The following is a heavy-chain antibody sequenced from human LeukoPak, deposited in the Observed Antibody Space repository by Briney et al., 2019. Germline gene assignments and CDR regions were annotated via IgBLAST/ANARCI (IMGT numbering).Heavy chain of an antibody. J-gene: IGHJ4*02. Sequence: AASVKVSCKASGYTFTSYAISWVRQAPGQGLEWMGWISAYNGNTNYAQRLQGRVTMTTDTSTSTAYMELRSLRSDDTAVYYCARISFIVATNDYWGQGTLVTVSS. CDR3: ARISFIVATNDY. CDR2: ISAYNGNT. CDR1: GYTFTSYA. V-gene: IGHV1-18*01. D-gene: IGHD5-12*01.